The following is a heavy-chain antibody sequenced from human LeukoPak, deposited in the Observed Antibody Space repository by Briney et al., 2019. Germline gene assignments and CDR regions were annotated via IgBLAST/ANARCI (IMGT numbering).Heavy chain of an antibody. Sequence: SETLSLTCTVSGGSISSYYWSWIRQPPGKGLEWIGYIYYSGSTNYNPSLESRVTISVDTSKNQFSLKLSSVTAADTAVYYCARESGSYNSFDYWGQGTLVTVSS. CDR1: GGSISSYY. V-gene: IGHV4-59*01. D-gene: IGHD1-26*01. CDR2: IYYSGST. CDR3: ARESGSYNSFDY. J-gene: IGHJ4*02.